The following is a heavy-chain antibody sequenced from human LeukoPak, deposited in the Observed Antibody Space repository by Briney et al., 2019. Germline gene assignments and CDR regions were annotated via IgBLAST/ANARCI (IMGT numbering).Heavy chain of an antibody. D-gene: IGHD4-17*01. CDR3: AHRVGDYVGGDYFDY. CDR1: GFSLSTRGVG. Sequence: SGPTLVKPTQTLTLTCTFSGFSLSTRGVGVGWIRQPPGKALEWLALIYWDDDKRYSPSLKSRLTITKDTSKNQVVLTMTNMDPVDTATYYCAHRVGDYVGGDYFDYWGQGTLVTVSS. CDR2: IYWDDDK. V-gene: IGHV2-5*02. J-gene: IGHJ4*02.